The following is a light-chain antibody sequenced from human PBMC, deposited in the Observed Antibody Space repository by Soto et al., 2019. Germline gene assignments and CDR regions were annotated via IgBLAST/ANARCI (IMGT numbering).Light chain of an antibody. CDR1: DSDAGGYNF. V-gene: IGLV2-8*01. Sequence: QSALTQPPSASGSPGQSVTISCTGTDSDAGGYNFVSWYQQHPGRAPKLMIYEVYQRPSGVPDRFSGSKSGNTASLTVSGLQAEDEANYYCSSYAASDNFVIFGGGTKVTVL. CDR2: EVY. J-gene: IGLJ2*01. CDR3: SSYAASDNFVI.